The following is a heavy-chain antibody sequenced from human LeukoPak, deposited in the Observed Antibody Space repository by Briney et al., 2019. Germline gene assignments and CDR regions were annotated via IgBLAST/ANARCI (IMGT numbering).Heavy chain of an antibody. CDR3: ARGPEYYDILTGYYKSNWFDP. CDR1: GGSFSGYY. Sequence: SETLSLTCAVYGGSFSGYYWSWIRQPPGKGLEWIGEINHSGSTNYNPSLKSRVTISVDTSKNQFSLKLSSVTAADTAVYYCARGPEYYDILTGYYKSNWFDPWGQGTLVTVSS. CDR2: INHSGST. V-gene: IGHV4-34*01. D-gene: IGHD3-9*01. J-gene: IGHJ5*02.